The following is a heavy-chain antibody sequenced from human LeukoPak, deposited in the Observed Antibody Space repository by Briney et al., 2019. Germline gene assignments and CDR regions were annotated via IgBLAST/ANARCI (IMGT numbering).Heavy chain of an antibody. Sequence: GGSLRLSCAASGFTFSSHGMHWVRQAPGKGLEWVSYISSSGSTIYYADSVKGRFTISRDNAKNSLYLQMNSLRAEDTAVYYCARGRGSGWYDAFDIWGQGTMVTVSS. D-gene: IGHD6-19*01. CDR2: ISSSGSTI. J-gene: IGHJ3*02. CDR1: GFTFSSHG. CDR3: ARGRGSGWYDAFDI. V-gene: IGHV3-48*04.